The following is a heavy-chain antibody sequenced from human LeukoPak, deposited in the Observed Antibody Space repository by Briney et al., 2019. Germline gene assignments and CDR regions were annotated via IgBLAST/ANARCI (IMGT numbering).Heavy chain of an antibody. CDR3: ARDYDEMTTVVAPNNY. CDR2: ISRSSTYI. J-gene: IGHJ4*02. V-gene: IGHV3-21*01. CDR1: GFTFSSYA. Sequence: GGSLRLSCAASGFTFSSYAMNWVRQAPGKGLEWVSSISRSSTYIYYADSVKGRFTISRDNARNSLYLQVNSLRGEDTAVYYCARDYDEMTTVVAPNNYWGQGTLVTVSS. D-gene: IGHD4-23*01.